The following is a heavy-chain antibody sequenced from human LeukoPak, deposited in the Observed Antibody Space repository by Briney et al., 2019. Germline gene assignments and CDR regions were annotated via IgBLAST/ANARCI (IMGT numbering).Heavy chain of an antibody. V-gene: IGHV3-48*01. Sequence: GGSLRLSCAASGFTFSRYGMYWVRQAPGKGLEWVSYISSSSSTIYYADSVKGRFTISRDNAKNSLYLQMNSLRAEDTAVYYCAKDQTSYGYSSSCLDYWGQGTLVTVSS. CDR3: AKDQTSYGYSSSCLDY. J-gene: IGHJ4*02. D-gene: IGHD6-13*01. CDR2: ISSSSSTI. CDR1: GFTFSRYG.